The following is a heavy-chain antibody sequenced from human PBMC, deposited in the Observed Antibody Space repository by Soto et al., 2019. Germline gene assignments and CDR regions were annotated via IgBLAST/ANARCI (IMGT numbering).Heavy chain of an antibody. D-gene: IGHD3-10*01. Sequence: PSETLSLTCTVSGGSISSYYWSWIRQPPGKGLEWIGYIYYTGSTNYNPSLKSRVTISVDTSKNHFSLKLSSVTAADTAVYYCARAGSNYYYYGMDVWGQGTTGTVSS. V-gene: IGHV4-59*01. CDR2: IYYTGST. J-gene: IGHJ6*02. CDR3: ARAGSNYYYYGMDV. CDR1: GGSISSYY.